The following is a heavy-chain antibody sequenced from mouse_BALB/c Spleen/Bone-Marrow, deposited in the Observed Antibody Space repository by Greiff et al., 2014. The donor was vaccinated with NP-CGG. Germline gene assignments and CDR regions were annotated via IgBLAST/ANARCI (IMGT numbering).Heavy chain of an antibody. J-gene: IGHJ3*01. D-gene: IGHD4-1*01. V-gene: IGHV1-5*01. CDR2: IYPGNNDA. CDR3: ARNWDWVFAY. CDR1: GYTFTNYW. Sequence: EVQLQQSGTVLARPGASLRVSCKASGYTFTNYWINWIKQRPGQGLEWIGAIYPGNNDAKYTQKFKAKAKLTAVTSTSTADMELSSLTNEDSAVYYCARNWDWVFAYWGQGTLVTVSA.